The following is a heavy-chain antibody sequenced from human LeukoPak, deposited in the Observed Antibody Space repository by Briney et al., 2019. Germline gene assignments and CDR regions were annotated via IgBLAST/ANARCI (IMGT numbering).Heavy chain of an antibody. V-gene: IGHV1-46*01. J-gene: IGHJ5*02. CDR3: ARGVYSTSSVNWFDP. CDR1: GYTFTSYY. D-gene: IGHD6-6*01. CDR2: INPSGGST. Sequence: GASVKVSCKASGYTFTSYYMHWVRQAPGQGLERMGIINPSGGSTSYAQKFQGRVTMTRDTSTSTVYMELSSLRSEDTAVYYCARGVYSTSSVNWFDPWGQGTLVTVSS.